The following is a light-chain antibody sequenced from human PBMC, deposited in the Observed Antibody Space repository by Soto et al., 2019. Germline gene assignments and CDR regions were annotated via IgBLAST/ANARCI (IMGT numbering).Light chain of an antibody. J-gene: IGKJ5*01. V-gene: IGKV4-1*01. CDR2: WAS. CDR1: QSVLYSSDNKNY. CDR3: QQYYSTPRT. Sequence: DIVMTQSPDSLAVSLGERATINCKSSQSVLYSSDNKNYLAWYQQKPGQPPQLLIYWASTRESGVPDRFSGSGSGRDFTLPISSLQAEDVAVYYCQQYYSTPRTFGQGTRLEIK.